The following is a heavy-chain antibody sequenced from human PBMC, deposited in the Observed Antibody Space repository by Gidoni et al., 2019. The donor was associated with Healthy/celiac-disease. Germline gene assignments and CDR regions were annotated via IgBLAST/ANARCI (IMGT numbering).Heavy chain of an antibody. CDR1: GYTFTGYY. Sequence: QVQLVQSGAAVKKPGASVKVSCKASGYTFTGYYMHWVRQAPGQGREWMGRIHPNSGGTNYAQKFQGRVTMTRDTSISTAYMELSRLRSDDTAVYYCARGRSSSWYWRDAFDIWGQGTMVTVSS. D-gene: IGHD6-13*01. CDR3: ARGRSSSWYWRDAFDI. J-gene: IGHJ3*02. CDR2: IHPNSGGT. V-gene: IGHV1-2*06.